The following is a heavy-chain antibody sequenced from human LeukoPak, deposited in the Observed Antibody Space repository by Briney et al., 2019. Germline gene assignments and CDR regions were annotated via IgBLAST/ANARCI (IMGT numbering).Heavy chain of an antibody. Sequence: SETLSLTCTVSGGSISSTSYYWGWIRQPPGKGLEWIESIYYRGSAYYKPSLTSRVTISVDTSKNHFSLKLSSVTAADTAVYYCARLTKVVVITSYYYYGMDVWGQGTTVTVSS. V-gene: IGHV4-39*02. CDR3: ARLTKVVVITSYYYYGMDV. D-gene: IGHD3-22*01. CDR1: GGSISSTSYY. CDR2: IYYRGSA. J-gene: IGHJ6*02.